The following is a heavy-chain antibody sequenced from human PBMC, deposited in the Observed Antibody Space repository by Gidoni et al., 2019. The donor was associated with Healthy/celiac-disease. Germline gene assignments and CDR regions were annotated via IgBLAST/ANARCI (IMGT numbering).Heavy chain of an antibody. CDR2: SSSSSSYI. D-gene: IGHD3-22*01. V-gene: IGHV3-21*01. J-gene: IGHJ4*02. CDR3: AREENYYYDSSGYYPLFDY. CDR1: GFTFSSYS. Sequence: EVQLVESGGGLVKPGGSLRLSCAASGFTFSSYSMNWVRQAPGKGLEWVSSSSSSSSYIYYADSVKGRFTISRDNAKNSLYLQMNSLRAEDTAVYYCAREENYYYDSSGYYPLFDYWGQGTLVTVSS.